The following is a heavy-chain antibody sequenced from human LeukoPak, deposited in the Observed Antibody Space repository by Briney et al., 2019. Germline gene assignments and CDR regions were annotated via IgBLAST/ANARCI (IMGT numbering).Heavy chain of an antibody. J-gene: IGHJ4*02. Sequence: GASVKVSCTASGYTLSSYGINWVRQATGQGLEWMGWMDPNSGNTGYAQKFQGRVTMTRNTSISTAYMELSSLRSEDTAVYYCARGAPGITIFGVVHYWGQGTLVTVSS. V-gene: IGHV1-8*02. CDR1: GYTLSSYG. D-gene: IGHD3-3*01. CDR2: MDPNSGNT. CDR3: ARGAPGITIFGVVHY.